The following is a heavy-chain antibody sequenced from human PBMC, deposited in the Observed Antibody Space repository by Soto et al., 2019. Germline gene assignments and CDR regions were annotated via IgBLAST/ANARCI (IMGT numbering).Heavy chain of an antibody. V-gene: IGHV1-46*01. CDR1: GYTFTSYY. CDR2: INPSGGRT. J-gene: IGHJ4*02. Sequence: ASVKFSCKASGYTFTSYYLHWVRHAPGQGLEWMGLINPSGGRTNYAQKFQGRVTMTRDTSTMTVYMDLGSLTSEDTAVYFCAREYGNYGSDGFYAYWGRGTLVTVSS. D-gene: IGHD2-21*02. CDR3: AREYGNYGSDGFYAY.